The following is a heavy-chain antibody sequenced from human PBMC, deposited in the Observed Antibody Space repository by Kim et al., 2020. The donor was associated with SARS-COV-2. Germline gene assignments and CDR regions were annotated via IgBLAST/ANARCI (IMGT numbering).Heavy chain of an antibody. Sequence: ASVKVSCKASGYTFTSYDINWVRQATGQGLEWMVLMNPNSGNTGYAQKFQGRVTMTRNTSISTAYMELSSLRSEDTAVYYCARGFRAAAGPFYYYYYMVVWGKGTTGTVSS. J-gene: IGHJ6*03. CDR3: ARGFRAAAGPFYYYYYMVV. V-gene: IGHV1-8*01. D-gene: IGHD6-13*01. CDR2: MNPNSGNT. CDR1: GYTFTSYD.